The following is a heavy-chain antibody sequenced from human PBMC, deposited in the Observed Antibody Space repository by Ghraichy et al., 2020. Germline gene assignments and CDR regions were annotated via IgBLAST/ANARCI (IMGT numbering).Heavy chain of an antibody. CDR3: ARQSLRVDGMDV. V-gene: IGHV4-39*01. CDR1: GGSISSSSYY. J-gene: IGHJ6*02. Sequence: SETLSLTCTVSGGSISSSSYYWGWIRQPPGKGLEWIGSIYYSGSTYYNPSLKSRVTISVDTSKNQFSLKLSSVTAADTAVYYCARQSLRVDGMDVWGQGTTVTVSS. CDR2: IYYSGST.